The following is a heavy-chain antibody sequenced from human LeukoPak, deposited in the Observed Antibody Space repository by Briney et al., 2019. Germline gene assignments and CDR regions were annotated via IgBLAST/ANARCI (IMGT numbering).Heavy chain of an antibody. D-gene: IGHD1-26*01. CDR3: ATESGTYSGTCFDY. Sequence: PGGSLRLSCAASGFTFSSYSMIWVRQAPGKGLEWVSSISLSSDYIYYADSVKGRFTISRDNAKNSLYLQMNSLRAEDTAVYYCATESGTYSGTCFDYWGQGNLVTVSS. CDR1: GFTFSSYS. J-gene: IGHJ4*02. CDR2: ISLSSDYI. V-gene: IGHV3-21*01.